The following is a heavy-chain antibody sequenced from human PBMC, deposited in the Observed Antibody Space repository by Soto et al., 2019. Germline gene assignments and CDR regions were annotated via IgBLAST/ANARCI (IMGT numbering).Heavy chain of an antibody. CDR1: GYSFTNHW. CDR3: ARQGPPYSGRGYYYDMDV. D-gene: IGHD5-18*01. V-gene: IGHV5-51*01. CDR2: IYPGDSDT. J-gene: IGHJ6*02. Sequence: GESLKISCKGSGYSFTNHWIGWVRQMPGKGLEWMGIIYPGDSDTKYSPSFQGQVTFSADKSISTAYLQWGSLRASDSATYYCARQGPPYSGRGYYYDMDVWGQGTTVTV.